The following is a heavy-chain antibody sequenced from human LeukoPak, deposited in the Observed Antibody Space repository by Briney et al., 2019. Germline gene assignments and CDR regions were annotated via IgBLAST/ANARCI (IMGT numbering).Heavy chain of an antibody. V-gene: IGHV3-23*01. Sequence: PGGSLRVSCAAPGFTFCSYAMSWGRQAPGKGLGWVSAICGSGGSTYYADSVKGRYTISRDNSKNTLYLQMTSLRAEDTAVYYCAKDVRDGYNYAEYFQHWGQGTLVTVSS. CDR3: AKDVRDGYNYAEYFQH. CDR1: GFTFCSYA. D-gene: IGHD5-24*01. J-gene: IGHJ1*01. CDR2: ICGSGGST.